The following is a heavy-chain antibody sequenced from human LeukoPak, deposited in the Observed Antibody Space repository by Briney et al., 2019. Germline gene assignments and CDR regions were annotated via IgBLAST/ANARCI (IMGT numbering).Heavy chain of an antibody. CDR2: ISGSGGST. D-gene: IGHD1-1*01. V-gene: IGHV3-23*01. CDR1: GFTFISYA. CDR3: AKVGNYYHYYMDV. Sequence: GGSLRLSCAASGFTFISYAMSWVRQAPGKGLEWVSAISGSGGSTYYADSVKGRFTISRDNSKNTLYLQMNSLRAEDTAVYYCAKVGNYYHYYMDVWGKGTTVTVSS. J-gene: IGHJ6*03.